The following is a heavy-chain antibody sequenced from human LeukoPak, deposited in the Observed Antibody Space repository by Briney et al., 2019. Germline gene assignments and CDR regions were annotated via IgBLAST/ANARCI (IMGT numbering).Heavy chain of an antibody. CDR2: IDFTGSV. CDR3: ARRSWGIAAAGTSYYYMDV. V-gene: IGHV4-4*07. D-gene: IGHD6-13*01. Sequence: SETLSLTCTVSSASIRSDYWSWIRQPAGKGLEWIGRIDFTGSVNYNPTLRSRLTMLVDTSKNQFSLKVTSVTAADTAVYYCARRSWGIAAAGTSYYYMDVWGKGTTVTVSS. J-gene: IGHJ6*03. CDR1: SASIRSDY.